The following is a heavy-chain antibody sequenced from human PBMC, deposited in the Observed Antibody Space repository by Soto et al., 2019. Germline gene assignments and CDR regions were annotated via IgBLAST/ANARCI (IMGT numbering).Heavy chain of an antibody. CDR2: INSDGSST. CDR3: ARTVREPTYYDFWSGYYNPGNYYYYMDV. CDR1: GFTFSSYW. D-gene: IGHD3-3*01. J-gene: IGHJ6*03. Sequence: GGSLRLSCAASGFTFSSYWMHGVRQAPGKGLVWVSRINSDGSSTSYADSVKGRFTISRDNAKNTLYLQMNSLRAEDTAVYYCARTVREPTYYDFWSGYYNPGNYYYYMDVWGKGTTVTVSS. V-gene: IGHV3-74*01.